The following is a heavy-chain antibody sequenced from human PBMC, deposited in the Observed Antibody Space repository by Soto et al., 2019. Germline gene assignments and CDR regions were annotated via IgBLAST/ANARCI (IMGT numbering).Heavy chain of an antibody. CDR2: IAAYNGNT. D-gene: IGHD2-21*02. J-gene: IGHJ6*01. CDR3: ARGVTATPYFYAMDV. CDR1: GYTFTSYG. V-gene: IGHV1-18*01. Sequence: QVQMMQSGAEVKKPGASVKVSCEASGYTFTSYGISWVRQAPGQGLEWMGWIAAYNGNTNYAQTVQGRVTLTRDTSTRTAYMELRSLKYDDTSVYYCARGVTATPYFYAMDVWGQGTAITVSS.